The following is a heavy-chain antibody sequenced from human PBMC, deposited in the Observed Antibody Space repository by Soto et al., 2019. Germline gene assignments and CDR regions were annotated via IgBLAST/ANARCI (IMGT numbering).Heavy chain of an antibody. CDR2: ISSSSSTI. D-gene: IGHD4-17*01. V-gene: IGHV3-48*02. Sequence: PGGSLRLSCAASGFTFSSYSMNWVRQAPGKGLEWVSYISSSSSTIYYADSVKGRFTISRDNAKNSLYLQMNSLRDEDTAVYYCARATVTTFDYGMDVWGQGTTVTASS. CDR3: ARATVTTFDYGMDV. CDR1: GFTFSSYS. J-gene: IGHJ6*02.